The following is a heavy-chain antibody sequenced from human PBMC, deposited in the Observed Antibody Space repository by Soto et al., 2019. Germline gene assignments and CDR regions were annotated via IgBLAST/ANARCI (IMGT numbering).Heavy chain of an antibody. CDR1: GFTFKTYT. Sequence: EVQLVESGGGLVKPGGSLRLSCAASGFTFKTYTMHWVRQAPGQGLEWVSSISSGTTFIYYADSVKGRFTISRDDAKNSVYLPMNSLRDGDTAVYYCVRKGQVGRTMGLYNWFDSWGQGTLVTVSS. J-gene: IGHJ5*01. CDR3: VRKGQVGRTMGLYNWFDS. D-gene: IGHD1-26*01. V-gene: IGHV3-21*01. CDR2: ISSGTTFI.